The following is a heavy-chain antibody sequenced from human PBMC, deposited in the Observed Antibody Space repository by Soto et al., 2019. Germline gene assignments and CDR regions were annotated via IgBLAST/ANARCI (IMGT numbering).Heavy chain of an antibody. CDR2: IYYSGST. D-gene: IGHD3-22*01. CDR3: ATRYYGGYGVDD. Sequence: SETLSLTCTVSGGSISSSSYYWGWVRQPPGKGLEWIGSIYYSGSTYYNPSLKSRVTISVDTSKNQFSLKLSSVTAADTAVYYCATRYYGGYGVDDWGKGTLVTISS. CDR1: GGSISSSSYY. V-gene: IGHV4-39*01. J-gene: IGHJ4*02.